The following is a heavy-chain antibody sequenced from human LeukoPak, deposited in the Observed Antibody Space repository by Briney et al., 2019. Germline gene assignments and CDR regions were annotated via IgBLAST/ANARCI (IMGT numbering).Heavy chain of an antibody. CDR3: ARRSPYGGNSFAFDI. CDR2: IDYRGST. Sequence: SETLSLTCTVSGDSISTYYWSWIRQPPGKGLEWIAYIDYRGSTTYNPSLRSRVTISVDRSKNQFSLKLSSVTAADTAVYYCARRSPYGGNSFAFDIWGQGTMVTISS. V-gene: IGHV4-59*12. J-gene: IGHJ3*02. CDR1: GDSISTYY. D-gene: IGHD4-23*01.